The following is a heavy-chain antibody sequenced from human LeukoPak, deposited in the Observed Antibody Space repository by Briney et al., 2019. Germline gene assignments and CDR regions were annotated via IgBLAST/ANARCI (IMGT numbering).Heavy chain of an antibody. CDR2: ISDSGSST. CDR3: AKHGNWGSEYYFDF. Sequence: GGSLRLSCAASGFTFSYFAMSWVRQAPGKGLEWVSTISDSGSSTYYADSVKGRFTISRDNSKNTLYLQMNSLRAEDTAVYFCAKHGNWGSEYYFDFWGQGTLVTVSS. CDR1: GFTFSYFA. V-gene: IGHV3-23*01. D-gene: IGHD7-27*01. J-gene: IGHJ4*02.